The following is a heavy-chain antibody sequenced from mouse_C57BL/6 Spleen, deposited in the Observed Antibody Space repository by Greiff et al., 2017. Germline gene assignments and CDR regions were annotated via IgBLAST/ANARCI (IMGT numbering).Heavy chain of an antibody. V-gene: IGHV8-8*01. J-gene: IGHJ2*01. CDR3: ARSIYCGYAGPFNY. D-gene: IGHD2-2*01. CDR1: GFSLSTFGMG. CDR2: IWWDDDK. Sequence: QVTLKVSGPGILQPSQTLSLTCSFSGFSLSTFGMGVGWIRQPSGKGLEWLAHIWWDDDKYYNPALKSRLTISKDTSKNQVFLKIANVDTADTATDYCARSIYCGYAGPFNYWGQGTTLSVSS.